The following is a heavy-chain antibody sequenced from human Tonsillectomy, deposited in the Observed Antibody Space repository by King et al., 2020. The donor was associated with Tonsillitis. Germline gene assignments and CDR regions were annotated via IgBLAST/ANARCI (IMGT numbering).Heavy chain of an antibody. CDR3: EGEWS. J-gene: IGHJ4*02. CDR2: VFASGST. D-gene: IGHD3-3*01. CDR1: GVSITTSGNY. Sequence: VQLQESGPGLVKPSQTLSLTCTVSGVSITTSGNYWSWIRQPAGKGLEWIGRVFASGSTDYNPSLKSRVTMSIDTSKNQFSLRLNSLTAADTAVYYCEGEWSWGQGTLVTVSS. V-gene: IGHV4-61*02.